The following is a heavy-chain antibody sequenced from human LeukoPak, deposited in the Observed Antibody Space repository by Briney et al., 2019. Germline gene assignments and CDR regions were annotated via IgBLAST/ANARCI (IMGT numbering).Heavy chain of an antibody. Sequence: GESLTISCKGSGYSFTTFWIAWVRQMPGKGLEWMAIIHPGDSKTIYSPSVQGQVSISADKSISTAYLHWSTLKASGTAMYYCARRHDYWGQGTLVTVSS. CDR3: ARRHDY. V-gene: IGHV5-51*01. J-gene: IGHJ4*02. CDR1: GYSFTTFW. CDR2: IHPGDSKT.